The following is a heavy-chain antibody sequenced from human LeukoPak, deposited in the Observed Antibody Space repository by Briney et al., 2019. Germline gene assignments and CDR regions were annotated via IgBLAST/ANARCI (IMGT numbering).Heavy chain of an antibody. CDR3: ARSIWNYYGMDV. Sequence: SETLSLTCTVSGGSISSYYWSWIRQPPGKGLEWIGYIYYSGSTNYNPSLKSRVTISVDTSKNQFSLKLSSVTAADTAVYYCARSIWNYYGMDVWGQGTTVTVSS. D-gene: IGHD3-9*01. J-gene: IGHJ6*02. CDR1: GGSISSYY. V-gene: IGHV4-59*08. CDR2: IYYSGST.